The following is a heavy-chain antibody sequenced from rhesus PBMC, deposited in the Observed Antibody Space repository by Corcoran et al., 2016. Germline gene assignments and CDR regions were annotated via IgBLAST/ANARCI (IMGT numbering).Heavy chain of an antibody. CDR2: NGGSSGST. J-gene: IGHJ5-1*01. D-gene: IGHD6-31*01. CDR3: ARASSAWPYTRFDV. V-gene: IGHV4-127*01. Sequence: QVQLQESGPGLVKPSETLSLICAVSGYSISRGYGWNWLRPPPGKGLGWIGYNGGSSGSTNYNPSLKSRVTISTDTSKNQFSLKLRSATAADTAVYYCARASSAWPYTRFDVWGPGVLVTVSS. CDR1: GYSISRGYG.